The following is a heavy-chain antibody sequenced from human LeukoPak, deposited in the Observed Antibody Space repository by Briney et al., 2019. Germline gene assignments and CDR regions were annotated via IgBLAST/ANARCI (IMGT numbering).Heavy chain of an antibody. CDR2: INGYHGNT. CDR3: AREGWGTYSSGPYYFDY. CDR1: GYTFNRNG. D-gene: IGHD6-19*01. J-gene: IGHJ4*02. V-gene: IGHV1-18*04. Sequence: ASVKVSCKASGYTFNRNGISWVRQAPGQGLEWMGWINGYHGNTKYAQKLQGRVTMTTDTSTTTAYMELRSLRSDDTAVYYCAREGWGTYSSGPYYFDYWGQGTLITVSS.